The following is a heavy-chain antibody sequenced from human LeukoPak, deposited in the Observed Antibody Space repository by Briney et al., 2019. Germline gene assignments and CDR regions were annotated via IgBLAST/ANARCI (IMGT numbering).Heavy chain of an antibody. CDR3: ARAQLLTAPAGTFADN. D-gene: IGHD6-13*01. CDR2: FNPKSGDK. CDR1: GYMFTNYF. Sequence: ASVKVSCKASGYMFTNYFMHWVRHAPGQGPEWMGWFNPKSGDKNYAQQFQGRVTMTRDTSINTAYMEMSGLTSDDTAVYYCARAQLLTAPAGTFADNWGQGTLVTVSS. V-gene: IGHV1-2*02. J-gene: IGHJ4*02.